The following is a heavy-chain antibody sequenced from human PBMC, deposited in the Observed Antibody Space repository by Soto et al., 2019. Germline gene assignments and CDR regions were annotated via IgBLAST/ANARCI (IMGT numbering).Heavy chain of an antibody. V-gene: IGHV3-74*01. Sequence: QTGGSLRLSCAASGFTFSSCGMSWVRQAPGEGLMWVSRINPDGSTTSYADSVKGRFTISRDNAKNTLYLQMNSLRVEDTAVYYCARVPTTVTTPGMDVWGQGTTVTVSS. CDR1: GFTFSSCG. J-gene: IGHJ6*02. D-gene: IGHD4-4*01. CDR2: INPDGSTT. CDR3: ARVPTTVTTPGMDV.